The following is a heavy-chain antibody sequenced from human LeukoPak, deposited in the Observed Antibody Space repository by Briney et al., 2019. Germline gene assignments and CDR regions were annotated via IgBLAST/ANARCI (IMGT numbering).Heavy chain of an antibody. V-gene: IGHV3-7*01. D-gene: IGHD6-19*01. J-gene: IGHJ4*02. Sequence: PGGSLRLSCAASGFSFSSYYMSWVRQAPGKGLEWVALINPDGGERYYVDSVKGRFTISRDNAKNSLYLQMNSLRAEDTAVYYCARSRPKSSGWYFDYWGQGTLVTVSS. CDR2: INPDGGER. CDR3: ARSRPKSSGWYFDY. CDR1: GFSFSSYY.